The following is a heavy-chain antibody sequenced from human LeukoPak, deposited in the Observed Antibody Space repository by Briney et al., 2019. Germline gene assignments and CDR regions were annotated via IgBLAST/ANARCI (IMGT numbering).Heavy chain of an antibody. D-gene: IGHD3-10*02. CDR1: GFTFSSYS. Sequence: QPGGSLRLSCAASGFTFSSYSMNWVRQAPGKGLEWISYISSGSSTIYYADSVKGRFTISRDNAKNSLYLQMNSLRAEDTAVYYCAELGITMIGGVWGKGTTVTISS. CDR2: ISSGSSTI. V-gene: IGHV3-48*04. J-gene: IGHJ6*04. CDR3: AELGITMIGGV.